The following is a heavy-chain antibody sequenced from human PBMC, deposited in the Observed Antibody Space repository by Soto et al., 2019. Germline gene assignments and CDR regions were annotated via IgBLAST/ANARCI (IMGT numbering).Heavy chain of an antibody. D-gene: IGHD3-3*01. CDR3: EEEKYYDFWSGMSSYYYYGMDV. J-gene: IGHJ6*02. CDR2: ISAYNGNT. V-gene: IGHV1-18*01. CDR1: GYTFTSYG. Sequence: ASVKVCCKASGYTFTSYGISWEQQAPGKGLEWMGWISAYNGNTNYAQQHQGRVTKTTDTSPSTAYLELRSLRSDGTAGYYCEEEKYYDFWSGMSSYYYYGMDVWGQGTTVTVAS.